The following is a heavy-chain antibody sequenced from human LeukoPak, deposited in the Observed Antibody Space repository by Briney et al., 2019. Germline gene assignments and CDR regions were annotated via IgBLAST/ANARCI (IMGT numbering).Heavy chain of an antibody. CDR1: GGSISGYH. CDR3: ARQTDRVSSFDY. J-gene: IGHJ4*02. Sequence: SETLSLTCTVSGGSISGYHWSWIRQPLGKGLEWIGYIYYTGSTDYNPSLKNRVTISVDTSKNQFSLKLSSVTAADTAVYYCARQTDRVSSFDYWGQGTLVTVSS. V-gene: IGHV4-59*08. D-gene: IGHD4-11*01. CDR2: IYYTGST.